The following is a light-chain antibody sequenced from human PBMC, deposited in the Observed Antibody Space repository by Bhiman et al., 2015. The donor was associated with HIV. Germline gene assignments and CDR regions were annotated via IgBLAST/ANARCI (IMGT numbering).Light chain of an antibody. CDR1: SSDIGGYNY. V-gene: IGLV2-14*03. CDR2: DVH. CDR3: SSYTSTTTWV. Sequence: QSALTQPASVSGSPGQSITISCTGTSSDIGGYNYVSWYQQHPGKAPKLLIFDVHNRPSGVSDRFSGSKSGNTASLTISGLQPEDEADYYCSSYTSTTTWVFGGGTKLTVL. J-gene: IGLJ3*02.